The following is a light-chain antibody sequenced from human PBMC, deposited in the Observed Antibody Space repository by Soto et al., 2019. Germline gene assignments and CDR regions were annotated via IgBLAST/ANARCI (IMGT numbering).Light chain of an antibody. Sequence: QSVLTQPPSVSGTPGQGVTIPCSGSSSNIGSNIVTWYRHLPGTAPELLIYANNQRPSGVPDRFSGSKSGTSASLAISGLQSEDEADYYCAAWDDSLNGVVFGGGTKLTVL. J-gene: IGLJ2*01. CDR1: SSNIGSNI. CDR3: AAWDDSLNGVV. CDR2: ANN. V-gene: IGLV1-44*01.